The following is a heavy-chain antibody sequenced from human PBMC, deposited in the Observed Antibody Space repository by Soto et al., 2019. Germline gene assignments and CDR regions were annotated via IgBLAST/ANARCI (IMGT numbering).Heavy chain of an antibody. Sequence: GGSLRLSCAASGFTFSTYAMAWVRQAPGKGLEWVSYISSSSSTTYYADSVKGRFTISRDNAKNSLYLQMNSLRAEDTAVYYCARDLGSSWYPEYFQHWGQGTLVTVSS. CDR2: ISSSSSTT. D-gene: IGHD6-13*01. CDR1: GFTFSTYA. J-gene: IGHJ1*01. CDR3: ARDLGSSWYPEYFQH. V-gene: IGHV3-48*01.